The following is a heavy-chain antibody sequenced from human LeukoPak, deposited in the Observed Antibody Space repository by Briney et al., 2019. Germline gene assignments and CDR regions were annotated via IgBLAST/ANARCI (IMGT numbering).Heavy chain of an antibody. CDR1: GYTFTSYY. CDR3: ARPSERSTIFGVVIIPPYGMDV. Sequence: ASVKVSCKASGYTFTSYYMHWVRQAPGQGLEWMGIINPSGGSTSYAQKFQGRVTMTRDTSTSTVYMELSSLRSEDTAVYYCARPSERSTIFGVVIIPPYGMDVWGQGTTVTVSS. D-gene: IGHD3-3*01. J-gene: IGHJ6*02. CDR2: INPSGGST. V-gene: IGHV1-46*01.